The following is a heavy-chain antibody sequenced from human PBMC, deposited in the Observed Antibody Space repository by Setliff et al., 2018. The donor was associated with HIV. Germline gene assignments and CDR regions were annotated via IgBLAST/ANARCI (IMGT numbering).Heavy chain of an antibody. J-gene: IGHJ3*02. CDR3: AKVAGAGSQRGLNAFDI. V-gene: IGHV3-23*01. CDR1: GFSLSSYV. CDR2: ISGSGGST. Sequence: LRLSCAVSGFSLSSYVMTWVRQAPGKGLEWVSAISGSGGSTYYADSLKGRFTTSRDTSKNTLYLQMNTLRAEDTAIYYCAKVAGAGSQRGLNAFDIWGQGTMVTVSS. D-gene: IGHD1-26*01.